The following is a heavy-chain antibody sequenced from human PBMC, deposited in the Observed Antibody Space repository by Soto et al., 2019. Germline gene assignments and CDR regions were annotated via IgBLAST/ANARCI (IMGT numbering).Heavy chain of an antibody. Sequence: QVQLVQSGAEVKKPGASVKVSCKASGYTFTSYDINWVRQATGQGLEWMGWMNPNSGNTGYAQKSQGRVTMTSNTSISKDYIELSSLRSEETAVYYCARYSSGRFAYWGQGTLVAVSS. CDR3: ARYSSGRFAY. D-gene: IGHD6-19*01. CDR2: MNPNSGNT. J-gene: IGHJ4*02. CDR1: GYTFTSYD. V-gene: IGHV1-8*01.